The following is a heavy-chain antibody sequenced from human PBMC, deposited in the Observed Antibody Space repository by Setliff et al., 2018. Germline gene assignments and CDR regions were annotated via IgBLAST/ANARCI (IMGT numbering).Heavy chain of an antibody. Sequence: SETLSLTCAVSGYSISSGYYWGWIRQPPGKGLEWIGSIYHNGNSYYNPSLKSRVTMSVDTSKNQLSLKLNSVTAADTAVYYCARDPSLYCSSTSCSPHWFDPWGQGTLVTVSS. CDR3: ARDPSLYCSSTSCSPHWFDP. D-gene: IGHD2-2*01. CDR1: GYSISSGYY. V-gene: IGHV4-38-2*02. J-gene: IGHJ5*02. CDR2: IYHNGNS.